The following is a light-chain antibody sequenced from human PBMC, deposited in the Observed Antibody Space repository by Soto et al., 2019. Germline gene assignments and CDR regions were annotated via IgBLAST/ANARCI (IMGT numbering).Light chain of an antibody. CDR2: DAS. Sequence: EIVLTQSPATLSLSPGERATLSCRASQSVSSYLAWYQQKPGQAPRLLIYDASNRATGIPARFSGSGSGTDFTLTISRLEPEDFATYYCQQLNKYPSTFGGGTKVDIK. J-gene: IGKJ4*01. CDR1: QSVSSY. CDR3: QQLNKYPST. V-gene: IGKV3-11*01.